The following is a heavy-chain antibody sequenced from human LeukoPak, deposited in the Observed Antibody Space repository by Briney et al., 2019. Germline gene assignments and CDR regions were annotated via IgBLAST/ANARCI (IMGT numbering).Heavy chain of an antibody. J-gene: IGHJ6*02. Sequence: SQTLPLTCTVSGGSISSGDYYWSWIRQPPGKGLEWIGYIYYSGSTYYNPSLKSRVTISVDTSKNQFSLKLSSVTAADTAVYYCARSRGDWGHYGMDVWGQGTTVTVSS. CDR2: IYYSGST. CDR1: GGSISSGDYY. V-gene: IGHV4-30-4*01. CDR3: ARSRGDWGHYGMDV. D-gene: IGHD2-21*02.